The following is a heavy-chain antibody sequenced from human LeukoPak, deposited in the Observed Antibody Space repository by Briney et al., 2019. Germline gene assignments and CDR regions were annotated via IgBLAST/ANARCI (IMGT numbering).Heavy chain of an antibody. Sequence: SETLSLTCAVSGGSLSNYYWSWIRQPPGKGLEWIGEITHHGSTNHNPSLKSRVTISKDTSKNQFSLKLSSVTAADSAVYYCAPIYGDYSDSDSWGQGTLVTVSS. D-gene: IGHD4-17*01. CDR2: ITHHGST. CDR3: APIYGDYSDSDS. J-gene: IGHJ4*02. V-gene: IGHV4-34*01. CDR1: GGSLSNYY.